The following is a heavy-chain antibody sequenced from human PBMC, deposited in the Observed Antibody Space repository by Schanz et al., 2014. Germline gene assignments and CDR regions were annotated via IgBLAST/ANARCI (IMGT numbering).Heavy chain of an antibody. D-gene: IGHD6-13*01. V-gene: IGHV1-69*02. Sequence: QVQLVQSGAEVKKPGSSVKVSCKASGGTFSSFIISWVRQAPGQGLGWMGRIIPVLDITNYAQKFQGRVTVTADKSTSTAYMELSSLRSEDTAVYFCARGGITAAGTTPLDYWGQGALVTVSS. CDR2: IIPVLDIT. CDR1: GGTFSSFI. J-gene: IGHJ4*02. CDR3: ARGGITAAGTTPLDY.